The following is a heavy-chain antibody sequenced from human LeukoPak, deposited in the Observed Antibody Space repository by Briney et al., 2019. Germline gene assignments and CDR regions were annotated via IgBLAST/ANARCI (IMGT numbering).Heavy chain of an antibody. Sequence: SETLSLTCTVSGGSISSRSYYWGWIRQPPGKGLEWIGSIYYSGSTYYNPSLKSRVTISVDTSKNQFSLKLSSVTAADTAVYYCARGYYYYYMDVWGKGTTVTVSS. J-gene: IGHJ6*03. CDR1: GGSISSRSYY. CDR2: IYYSGST. CDR3: ARGYYYYYMDV. V-gene: IGHV4-39*07.